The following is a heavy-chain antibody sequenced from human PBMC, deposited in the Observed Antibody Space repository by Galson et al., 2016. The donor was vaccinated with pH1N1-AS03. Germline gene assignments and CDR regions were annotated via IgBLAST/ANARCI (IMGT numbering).Heavy chain of an antibody. Sequence: SLRLSCAASGFTFSSHSMHWARQAPDEGLEWVAGISYHGNNNFYAHSVKGRFTISRDSLQNTLDLQMNSLSAEDSAVYFCARETIRAGEFDLWGRGTVVTVSS. V-gene: IGHV3-30-3*01. CDR2: ISYHGNNN. D-gene: IGHD1-26*01. CDR3: ARETIRAGEFDL. J-gene: IGHJ3*01. CDR1: GFTFSSHS.